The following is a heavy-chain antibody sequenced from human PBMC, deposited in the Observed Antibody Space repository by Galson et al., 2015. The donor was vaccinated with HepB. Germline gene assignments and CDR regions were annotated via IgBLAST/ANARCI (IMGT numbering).Heavy chain of an antibody. D-gene: IGHD3-9*01. J-gene: IGHJ5*02. V-gene: IGHV4-39*01. CDR3: ARSHYDILTGYYNSFDP. CDR2: IYYSGST. CDR1: GGSISSSSYY. Sequence: ETLSLTCTVSGGSISSSSYYWGWIRQPPGKGLEWIGSIYYSGSTYYNPSLKSRVTISVDTSKNQFSLKLSSVTAADTAVYYCARSHYDILTGYYNSFDPWGQGTLVTVSS.